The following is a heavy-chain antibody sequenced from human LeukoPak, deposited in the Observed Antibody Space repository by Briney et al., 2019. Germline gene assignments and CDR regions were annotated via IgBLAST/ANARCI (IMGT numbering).Heavy chain of an antibody. V-gene: IGHV4-59*01. CDR1: GGSISSYY. Sequence: SETLSLTCTVSGGSISSYYWSWIRQPPGRGLEGIGYIYYGGSTNYNPSLKSRVTISVDTSKNQFSLKLSSVTAADTAVYYCACNGNDYDFWSGYSPIGAFDIWGQGTMVTVSS. D-gene: IGHD3-3*01. CDR3: ACNGNDYDFWSGYSPIGAFDI. J-gene: IGHJ3*02. CDR2: IYYGGST.